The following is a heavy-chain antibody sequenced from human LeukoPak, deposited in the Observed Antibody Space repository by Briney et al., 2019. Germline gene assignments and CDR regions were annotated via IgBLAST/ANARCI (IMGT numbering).Heavy chain of an antibody. J-gene: IGHJ3*02. V-gene: IGHV3-7*01. CDR3: ARDLAGPPQEAFDI. CDR2: IKQDGSEK. CDR1: GLTFSSYW. Sequence: GGSLRLSCAASGLTFSSYWMSWVRQAPGKGLEWVAHIKQDGSEKHYVDSVTGRFTISTNNAKNSLYLQMNSLRADDTAVYYCARDLAGPPQEAFDIWGQGTMVTVSS.